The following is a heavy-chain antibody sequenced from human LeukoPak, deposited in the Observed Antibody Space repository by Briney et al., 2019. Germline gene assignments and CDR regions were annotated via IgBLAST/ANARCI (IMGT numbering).Heavy chain of an antibody. J-gene: IGHJ4*02. D-gene: IGHD4-11*01. CDR3: VRILYSMRFDY. V-gene: IGHV4-61*08. Sequence: SETLSLTCTVSGGSISSGDYYWSWIRQPPGKGLEWIGYIYYSGSTNYNPSLKSRVTISVDTSKNQFSLKLSSVTAADTAVYYCVRILYSMRFDYWGQGTLVTVSS. CDR2: IYYSGST. CDR1: GGSISSGDYY.